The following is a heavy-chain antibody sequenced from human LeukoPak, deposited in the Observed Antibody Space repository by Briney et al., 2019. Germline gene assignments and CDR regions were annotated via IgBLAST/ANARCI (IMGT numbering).Heavy chain of an antibody. CDR3: ARFPRRITMIVVAYAFDI. CDR2: INPNSGGT. V-gene: IGHV1-2*02. D-gene: IGHD3-22*01. CDR1: GYTFTGYY. Sequence: ASVKVSCKASGYTFTGYYMHWVRQAPGQGLEWMGWINPNSGGTNYAQKFQGRVTMTRDTSISIAYMELSRLRSDDTAVYYCARFPRRITMIVVAYAFDIWGQGTMVTVSS. J-gene: IGHJ3*02.